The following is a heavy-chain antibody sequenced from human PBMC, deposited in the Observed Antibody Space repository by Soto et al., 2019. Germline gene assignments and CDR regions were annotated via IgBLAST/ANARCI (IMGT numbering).Heavy chain of an antibody. CDR1: GGSISSIDYY. CDR3: VRRYGLGITNWFYX. Sequence: SETLSLTFTVSGGSISSIDYYWGWIRQPPGKGLELIGSIYYSGKTLYTPSLKSRVTIYVDTSNKQFNLNLRSLTAADTAVYYCVRRYGLGITNWFYXWGQVTLVTVSX. D-gene: IGHD3-10*01. CDR2: IYYSGKT. J-gene: IGHJ5*02. V-gene: IGHV4-39*01.